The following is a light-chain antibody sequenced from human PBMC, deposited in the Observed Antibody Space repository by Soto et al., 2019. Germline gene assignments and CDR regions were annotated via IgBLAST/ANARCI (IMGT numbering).Light chain of an antibody. V-gene: IGLV2-23*01. CDR2: EGS. CDR1: SSEVGTYNL. CDR3: CSFAVGSTLV. J-gene: IGLJ2*01. Sequence: QSVLTQPASVSGSPGQSITISCTGTSSEVGTYNLVSWHQHHPGKAPKLIIYEGSKRPSGVSNRFSGSKSGNTASLTISGLQAEDEADYYCCSFAVGSTLVFGGGTKLTVL.